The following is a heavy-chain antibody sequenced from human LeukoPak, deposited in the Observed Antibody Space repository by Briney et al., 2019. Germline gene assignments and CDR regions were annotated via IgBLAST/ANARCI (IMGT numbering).Heavy chain of an antibody. J-gene: IGHJ4*02. CDR2: ISGSGGTT. D-gene: IGHD6-19*01. V-gene: IGHV3-23*01. Sequence: GGSLRLSCAPSGITFSSYTMSWVRQAPGKGLEWVSGISGSGGTTYYADSVMGRFTISRDNSKNTLYLQMNSLRAEDTAVYYCARNSGSGCFDYWGQGTLVTVSS. CDR3: ARNSGSGCFDY. CDR1: GITFSSYT.